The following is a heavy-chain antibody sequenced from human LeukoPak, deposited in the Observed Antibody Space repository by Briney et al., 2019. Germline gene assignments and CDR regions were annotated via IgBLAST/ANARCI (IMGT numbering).Heavy chain of an antibody. J-gene: IGHJ6*02. CDR2: ISPYNGNT. Sequence: ASVKVSFKASGYTFIIYGISWVRQAPGQGLEWMGWISPYNGNTYYSQQFQGRVTLTTDTATTIAYMELRSLRSDDAAVYYCVRGGYYDSGSSRPIDFHYYYYGMDVWGQGTTVTVSS. V-gene: IGHV1-18*01. CDR1: GYTFIIYG. D-gene: IGHD3-10*01. CDR3: VRGGYYDSGSSRPIDFHYYYYGMDV.